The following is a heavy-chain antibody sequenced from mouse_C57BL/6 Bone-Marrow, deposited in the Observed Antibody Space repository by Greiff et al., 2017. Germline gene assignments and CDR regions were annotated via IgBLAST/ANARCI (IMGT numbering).Heavy chain of an antibody. V-gene: IGHV1-50*01. Sequence: QVQLQQPGAELVKPGASVTLSCKASGYTFTSYWLQWVKQRPGLGLEWIGEIDPSDSDTNYNQKFKGKATLTVDTSSSTAYMQLSSLTSEDSAVYYCARGGSVFAYWGQGTLVTVSA. CDR2: IDPSDSDT. J-gene: IGHJ3*01. CDR3: ARGGSVFAY. CDR1: GYTFTSYW.